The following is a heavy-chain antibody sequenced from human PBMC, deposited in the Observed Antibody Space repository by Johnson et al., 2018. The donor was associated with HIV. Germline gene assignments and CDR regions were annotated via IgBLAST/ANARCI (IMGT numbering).Heavy chain of an antibody. Sequence: QVQLVESGGGVVQPGRSLRLSCAASRFTFSSYAMHWVRQAPGKGLEWVAVISYDGSNKYYADSVKGRFTISRDNSKNTLYLQMNSLRAEDTAVYYCARGLITMIVVVTFDAFDIWGQGTMVTVSS. CDR3: ARGLITMIVVVTFDAFDI. CDR1: RFTFSSYA. CDR2: ISYDGSNK. V-gene: IGHV3-30*04. J-gene: IGHJ3*02. D-gene: IGHD3-22*01.